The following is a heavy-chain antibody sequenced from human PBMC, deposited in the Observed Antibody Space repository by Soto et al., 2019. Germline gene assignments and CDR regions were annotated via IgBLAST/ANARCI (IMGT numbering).Heavy chain of an antibody. CDR3: AREWELQSLDY. V-gene: IGHV4-31*03. Sequence: SETLSLTCTVSGGSISNGGYYWSWIRQHPGKGLEWIGNIYYSGSTYYNPSLKSRLTMSVDTSKNQFSLKLSSVTAADTAVYYCAREWELQSLDYWGQGTLVTVSS. D-gene: IGHD1-26*01. J-gene: IGHJ4*02. CDR2: IYYSGST. CDR1: GGSISNGGYY.